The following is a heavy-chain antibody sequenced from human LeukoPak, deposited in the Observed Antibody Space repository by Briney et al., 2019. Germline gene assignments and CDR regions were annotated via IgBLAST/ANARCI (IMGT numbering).Heavy chain of an antibody. CDR2: ISSSSTTI. V-gene: IGHV3-48*01. J-gene: IGHJ4*02. Sequence: GGSLRLSCAASGFTFSSYSMNWVRQAPGKGLEWISFISSSSTTIYYADSVRGRFTISRDNAKNSLFLQMNSLRADDTAVYYCARDRGFYFDYWGQGNLVTVSS. D-gene: IGHD3-10*01. CDR1: GFTFSSYS. CDR3: ARDRGFYFDY.